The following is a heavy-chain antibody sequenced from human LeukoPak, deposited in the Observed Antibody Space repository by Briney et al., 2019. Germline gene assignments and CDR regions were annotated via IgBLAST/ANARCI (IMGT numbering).Heavy chain of an antibody. Sequence: PGGSLGLSCAASGFIFSRYWMHWVRQVPGKELVWVSRIDNDGSITNSADSVKGRFTISRDNAKNSLYLQMNSLRAEDTAVYYCARGYSHYYYYGMDVWGQGTTVTVSS. J-gene: IGHJ6*02. CDR3: ARGYSHYYYYGMDV. V-gene: IGHV3-74*01. D-gene: IGHD2-2*02. CDR2: IDNDGSIT. CDR1: GFIFSRYW.